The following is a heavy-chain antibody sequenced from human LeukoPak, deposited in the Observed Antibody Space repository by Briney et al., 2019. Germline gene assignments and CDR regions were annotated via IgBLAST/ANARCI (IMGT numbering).Heavy chain of an antibody. V-gene: IGHV4-59*11. CDR1: GGSISSHY. J-gene: IGHJ6*03. Sequence: PSETLSLTCTVSGGSISSHYWSWIRQPPGKGLEWIGYIYYSGSTNYNPSLKSRVTVSVDTSKNQFSLKLSSVTAADTAVYYCARDSSSSGGYYYYMDVWGKGTTVTVSS. CDR2: IYYSGST. D-gene: IGHD6-6*01. CDR3: ARDSSSSGGYYYYMDV.